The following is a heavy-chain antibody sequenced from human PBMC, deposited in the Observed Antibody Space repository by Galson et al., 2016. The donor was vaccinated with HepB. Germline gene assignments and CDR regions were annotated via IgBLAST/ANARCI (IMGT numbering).Heavy chain of an antibody. CDR2: IKSKGDGETT. CDR1: GFTFSSYA. D-gene: IGHD1-26*01. Sequence: SLRLSCAASGFTFSSYAMNWVRQAPGKGLEWVGRIKSKGDGETTDYAAPVKGRFTVSRDDSKNTLYLQMNSLKTEDTAVYHCTTSVGANDFDYWGRGTLVTVSS. J-gene: IGHJ4*02. CDR3: TTSVGANDFDY. V-gene: IGHV3-15*07.